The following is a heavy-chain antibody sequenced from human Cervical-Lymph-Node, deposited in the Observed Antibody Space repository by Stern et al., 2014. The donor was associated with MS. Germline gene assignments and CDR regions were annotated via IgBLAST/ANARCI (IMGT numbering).Heavy chain of an antibody. D-gene: IGHD6-25*01. CDR2: IDEDGGFT. Sequence: EVHLVESGGGLVQPGGSLRLSCADSGFTFDRYWMHWVRQVPGEGLVGVSRIDEDGGFTSDADFAKGRFTISRDNTKNTLYLQMNSLRADDTAIYYCGRDLSGRYDRWGQGTLVTVSS. CDR3: GRDLSGRYDR. J-gene: IGHJ5*02. V-gene: IGHV3-74*01. CDR1: GFTFDRYW.